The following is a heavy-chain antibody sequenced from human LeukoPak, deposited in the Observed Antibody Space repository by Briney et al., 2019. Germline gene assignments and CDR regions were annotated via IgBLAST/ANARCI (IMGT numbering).Heavy chain of an antibody. Sequence: GGSLRLSCAASGFTSSSYWMHWVRQAPGKGLVWVSRINSDGSSANYADSVKGRFTISRDIAKNTLYLQMNSLRAEDTAVYYCARSKYKLLVYFDYWGQGTLVTVSS. CDR1: GFTSSSYW. J-gene: IGHJ4*02. D-gene: IGHD6-6*01. CDR3: ARSKYKLLVYFDY. CDR2: INSDGSSA. V-gene: IGHV3-74*01.